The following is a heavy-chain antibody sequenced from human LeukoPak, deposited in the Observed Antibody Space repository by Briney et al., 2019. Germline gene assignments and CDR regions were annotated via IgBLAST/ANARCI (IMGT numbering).Heavy chain of an antibody. CDR3: ARLGAYSGSYQTYNWFDP. CDR2: IIPIFGIA. J-gene: IGHJ5*02. V-gene: IGHV1-69*04. D-gene: IGHD1-26*01. CDR1: GGTFSSYA. Sequence: SVKVSCKASGGTFSSYAISWVRQAPGQGLEWMGRIIPIFGIANYAQKFQGRVTITADKSTSTAYMGLSSLRSEDTAVYYCARLGAYSGSYQTYNWFDPWGQGTLVTVSS.